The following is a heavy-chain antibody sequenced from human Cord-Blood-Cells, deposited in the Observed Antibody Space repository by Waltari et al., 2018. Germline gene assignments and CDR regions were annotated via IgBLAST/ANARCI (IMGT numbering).Heavy chain of an antibody. J-gene: IGHJ4*02. V-gene: IGHV4-39*01. CDR2: IYYSGST. D-gene: IGHD4-17*01. CDR3: ARHPDYGDYVSYYFDY. CDR1: GGSISSSSYY. Sequence: QLQLQESGPGLVKPSETLSLTCTVSGGSISSSSYYWGWIRQPPGKGLEWIGSIYYSGSTYHNPSLKSRVTISVDTSKNQFSLKLSSVTAADTAVYYCARHPDYGDYVSYYFDYWGQGTLVTVSS.